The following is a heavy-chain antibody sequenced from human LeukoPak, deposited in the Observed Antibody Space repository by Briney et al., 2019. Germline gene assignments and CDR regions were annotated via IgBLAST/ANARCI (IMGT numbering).Heavy chain of an antibody. J-gene: IGHJ4*02. CDR2: IWYDGSNE. CDR3: AREFRSAAAGSRLDY. V-gene: IGHV3-33*01. Sequence: GGSLRLSCAASGFTFSSYGMHWVRQAPGKGLEWVAVIWYDGSNEYYADSVKGRFTISRDNSKNTLYLQMNSLRAEDTAVYYCAREFRSAAAGSRLDYWGQGTLVTVSS. D-gene: IGHD6-13*01. CDR1: GFTFSSYG.